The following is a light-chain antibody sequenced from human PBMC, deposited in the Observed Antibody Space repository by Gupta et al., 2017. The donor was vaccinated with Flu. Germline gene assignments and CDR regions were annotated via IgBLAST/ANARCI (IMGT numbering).Light chain of an antibody. CDR1: SRDGGGYNF. V-gene: IGLV2-14*01. Sequence: QSPLTPPAFVSGSPGQSSIFSCTCTSRDGGGYNFFSWYQKHPGKAPKLMIYEVRNRPSGVSNRFSGSNSGNTGSLTISGLQAEDEADYYCSSYTSSSTLEFGGGTKLTVL. J-gene: IGLJ3*02. CDR3: SSYTSSSTLE. CDR2: EVR.